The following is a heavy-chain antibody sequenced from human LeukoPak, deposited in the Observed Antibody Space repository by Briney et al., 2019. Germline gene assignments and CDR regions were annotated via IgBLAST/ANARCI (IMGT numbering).Heavy chain of an antibody. CDR2: IIPIFGTA. D-gene: IGHD5-24*01. V-gene: IGHV1-69*05. CDR3: ASRTKKRDPLKPYYFDY. J-gene: IGHJ4*02. Sequence: SVKVSCKAPGGTFSSYAISWVRQAPGQGLEWMGGIIPIFGTANYAQKFQGRVTITTDESTSTAYMELSSLRSEDTAVYYCASRTKKRDPLKPYYFDYWGQGTLVTVSS. CDR1: GGTFSSYA.